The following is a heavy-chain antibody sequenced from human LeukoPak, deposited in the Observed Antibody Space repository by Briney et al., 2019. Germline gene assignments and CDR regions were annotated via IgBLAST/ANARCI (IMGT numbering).Heavy chain of an antibody. Sequence: SETLSLTCTVSGGSISSYYWSWIRQPPGKGLEWIGYIYYSGTTSYNPSLKSRDTMSVDTSKNQFSLNLISVTAADTAMYYCARDRGRSYGSFDYWGQGTLVTVSS. CDR2: IYYSGTT. V-gene: IGHV4-59*12. CDR3: ARDRGRSYGSFDY. D-gene: IGHD5-18*01. J-gene: IGHJ4*02. CDR1: GGSISSYY.